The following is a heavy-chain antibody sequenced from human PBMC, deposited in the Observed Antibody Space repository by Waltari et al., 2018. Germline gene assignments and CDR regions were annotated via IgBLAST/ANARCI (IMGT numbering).Heavy chain of an antibody. CDR1: GGSISNYY. J-gene: IGHJ5*02. CDR2: IYISGST. CDR3: ARGATFGVATWFDP. Sequence: QVQLQESGPGLVKPSETLSLTCTVPGGSISNYYWRWIRQPAGKGLAWIGRIYISGSTNYNPSLKSRVTMSLDTSKKQFSLKVNSVTAADTAVYYCARGATFGVATWFDPWGQGTQVTVSS. V-gene: IGHV4-4*07. D-gene: IGHD3-3*01.